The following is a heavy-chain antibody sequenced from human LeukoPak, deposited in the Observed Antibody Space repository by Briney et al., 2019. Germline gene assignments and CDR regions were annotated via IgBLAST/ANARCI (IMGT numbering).Heavy chain of an antibody. D-gene: IGHD2-2*01. CDR2: INSDGSST. CDR3: ARDGYCSSTSCYYFDY. Sequence: GGSLRLSCAASGFTFSSYAMTWVRQAPGKGLVWVSRINSDGSSTSYADSVKGRFTISRDNAKNTLYLQMNSLRAEDTAVYYCARDGYCSSTSCYYFDYWGQGTLVTVSS. V-gene: IGHV3-74*01. CDR1: GFTFSSYA. J-gene: IGHJ4*02.